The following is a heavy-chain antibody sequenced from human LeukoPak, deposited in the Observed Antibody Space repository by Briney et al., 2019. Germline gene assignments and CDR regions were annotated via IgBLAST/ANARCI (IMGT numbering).Heavy chain of an antibody. CDR2: INPNSGGT. Sequence: ASLKVSCKASGYTFTGYYMHWVRQAPGRGLEWMGRINPNSGGTNYAQKFQGRVNMTRDTSISTAYMELSRLRSDDTAVYYCFTFGGLIRGAFDIWGQGTMVTVSS. J-gene: IGHJ3*02. CDR1: GYTFTGYY. CDR3: FTFGGLIRGAFDI. V-gene: IGHV1-2*06. D-gene: IGHD3-16*02.